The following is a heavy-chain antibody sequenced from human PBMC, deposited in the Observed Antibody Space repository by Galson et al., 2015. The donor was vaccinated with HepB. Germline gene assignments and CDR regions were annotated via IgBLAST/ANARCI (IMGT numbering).Heavy chain of an antibody. V-gene: IGHV1-69*06. D-gene: IGHD5-24*01. CDR1: GGTFSSYA. CDR2: IIPIFGTA. Sequence: SVKVSCKASGGTFSSYAISWVRQAPGQGLEWMGGIIPIFGTANYAQKFQGRVTITADKSTSTAYMELSSLRSEDTAVYYCAFRDGGVGDYYYYGMDVWGQGTTVTVSS. J-gene: IGHJ6*02. CDR3: AFRDGGVGDYYYYGMDV.